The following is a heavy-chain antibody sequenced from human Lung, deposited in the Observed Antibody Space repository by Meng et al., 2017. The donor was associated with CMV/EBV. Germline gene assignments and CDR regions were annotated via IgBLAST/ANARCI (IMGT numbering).Heavy chain of an antibody. D-gene: IGHD3-3*01. V-gene: IGHV1-69*10. J-gene: IGHJ4*02. Sequence: SXXVSXKSSGDTFSKHSIHWVRQAPGQGLEWMGGIIAKVGIRDSAQQLQGRVTITADKSTNTAYMDLRSLRPEDTALYYCAVWRGAPATAPFWSGPFDNXGQGXLVTVSS. CDR1: GDTFSKHS. CDR3: AVWRGAPATAPFWSGPFDN. CDR2: IIAKVGIR.